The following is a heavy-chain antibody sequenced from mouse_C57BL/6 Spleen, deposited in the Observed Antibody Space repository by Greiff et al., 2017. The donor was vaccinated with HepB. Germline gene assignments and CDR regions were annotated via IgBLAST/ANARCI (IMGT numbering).Heavy chain of an antibody. CDR3: AVDSSGYYAMDY. Sequence: VQLQESGAELVKPGASVKVSCKASGYTFTSYWMHWVKQRPGQGLEWIGRIHPSDSDTNYNQQFKGKAPLTVDKSSSTAYMQLSSLTSEDSAVYVCAVDSSGYYAMDYWGQGTSVTVSS. CDR2: IHPSDSDT. J-gene: IGHJ4*01. V-gene: IGHV1-74*04. D-gene: IGHD3-2*02. CDR1: GYTFTSYW.